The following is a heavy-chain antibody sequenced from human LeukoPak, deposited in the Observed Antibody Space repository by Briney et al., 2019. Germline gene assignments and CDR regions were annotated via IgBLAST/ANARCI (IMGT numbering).Heavy chain of an antibody. D-gene: IGHD1-26*01. J-gene: IGHJ4*02. V-gene: IGHV3-11*01. CDR1: GFTFSDYY. Sequence: GGSLRLSCAASGFTFSDYYMSWVRQALGKGLEWVSYISSSGSTIYYADSVKGRFTISRDNAKNSLYLQMNSLRAEDTAVYYCARGGYSGSYYAQFDYWGQGTLVTVSS. CDR2: ISSSGSTI. CDR3: ARGGYSGSYYAQFDY.